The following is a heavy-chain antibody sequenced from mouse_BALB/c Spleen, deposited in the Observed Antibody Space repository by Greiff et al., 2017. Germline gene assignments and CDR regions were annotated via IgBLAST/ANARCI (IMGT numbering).Heavy chain of an antibody. CDR3: AREDHYGNWTFAY. CDR1: GYTFSSYW. J-gene: IGHJ3*01. D-gene: IGHD2-1*01. Sequence: VQLQQSGAELMKPGASVKISCKATGYTFSSYWIEWVKQRPGHGLEWIGEILPGSGSTNYNEKFKGKATFTADTSSNTAYMQLSSLTSEDSAVYYCAREDHYGNWTFAYWGQGTLVTVSA. V-gene: IGHV1-9*01. CDR2: ILPGSGST.